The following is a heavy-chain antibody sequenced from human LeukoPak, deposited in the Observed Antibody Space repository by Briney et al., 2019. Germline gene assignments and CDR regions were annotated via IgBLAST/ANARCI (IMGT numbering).Heavy chain of an antibody. V-gene: IGHV3-74*01. J-gene: IGHJ4*02. CDR3: ATQQGGNPAY. CDR2: ITNDGSST. Sequence: RPGGSLRLSCAASGLTFSSHWMHWVRQAPGKGLVWVSRITNDGSSTTYADSVKGRFTISRDNAKNMLYLQVNGLRAEDTAVYCCATQQGGNPAYWGQGTLVTVSS. D-gene: IGHD1-14*01. CDR1: GLTFSSHW.